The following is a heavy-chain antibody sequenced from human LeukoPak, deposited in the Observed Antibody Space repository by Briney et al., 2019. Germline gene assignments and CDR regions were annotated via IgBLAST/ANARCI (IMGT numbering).Heavy chain of an antibody. CDR3: ARGRVVVAATHYYYYGMDV. J-gene: IGHJ6*02. Sequence: SETLSLTCTVSGGSISSYYWSWIRQPAGKGLEWIGRIYTSGSTNYNPSLKSRVTMSVDTSKNQFSLKLSSVTAADTAVYYCARGRVVVAATHYYYYGMDVWGQGTTVTVSS. CDR1: GGSISSYY. V-gene: IGHV4-4*07. CDR2: IYTSGST. D-gene: IGHD2-15*01.